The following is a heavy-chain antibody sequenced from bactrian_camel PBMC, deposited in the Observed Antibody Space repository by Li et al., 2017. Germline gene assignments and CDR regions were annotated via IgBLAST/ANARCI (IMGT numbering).Heavy chain of an antibody. CDR2: IDSDGST. CDR3: ASDRGCPPPSRRLWPDEYSF. V-gene: IGHV3S26*01. Sequence: HVQLVESGGGSVQAGGSLRLSCAASGYTNRSYCMGWFRQAPGKEREKVSAIDSDGSTSYADSVTGRFTISKDNARNTVYLQMNSLKPEDTSTYFCASDRGCPPPSRRLWPDEYSFWGEGTQVTVS. CDR1: GYTNRSYC. D-gene: IGHD7*01. J-gene: IGHJ4*01.